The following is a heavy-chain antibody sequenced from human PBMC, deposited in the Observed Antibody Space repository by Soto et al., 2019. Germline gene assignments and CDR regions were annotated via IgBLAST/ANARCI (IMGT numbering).Heavy chain of an antibody. CDR2: ISPYTGNT. CDR3: VMVDNYVTPTPQDV. Sequence: QVQLVQSGDEVKKPGASVKVSCKASGYIFVNYGIAWVRQAPGQGLEWMGGISPYTGNTHSATKVQGRLTMTTDTSTITAYMDLGSLTSDDTAVYYCVMVDNYVTPTPQDVWGQGTTVTVSS. D-gene: IGHD3-16*01. CDR1: GYIFVNYG. V-gene: IGHV1-18*01. J-gene: IGHJ6*02.